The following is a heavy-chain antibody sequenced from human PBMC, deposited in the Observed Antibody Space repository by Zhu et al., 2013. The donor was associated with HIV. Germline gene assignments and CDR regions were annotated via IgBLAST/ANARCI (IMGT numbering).Heavy chain of an antibody. CDR3: ARADRVVIDY. CDR1: GYTFSDYG. D-gene: IGHD2-21*01. Sequence: QVQVAQSGAEVKKPGASVKVSCKASGYTFSDYGITWVRQAPGQGLEWVAWISGYTGNTASAQRFQGRVTMTTDTSTSTAYMELSRLKSDDTAVYDCARADRVVIDYWGQGTLVTVSS. V-gene: IGHV1-18*01. CDR2: ISGYTGNT. J-gene: IGHJ4*02.